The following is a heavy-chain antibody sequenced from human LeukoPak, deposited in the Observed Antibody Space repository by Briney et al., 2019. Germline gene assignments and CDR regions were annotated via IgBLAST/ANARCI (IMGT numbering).Heavy chain of an antibody. CDR3: AKGSGYTSSRYYMDV. CDR2: ISWNRDSI. CDR1: GFTFDDYA. V-gene: IGHV3-9*01. D-gene: IGHD6-13*01. Sequence: GGSLRLSCAASGFTFDDYAMHWVRQAPGKGLEWVSGISWNRDSIGYADSVKGRFTISRDNAKNSLYLQMNSLRAEDTALYYCAKGSGYTSSRYYMDVWGKGTTVTV. J-gene: IGHJ6*03.